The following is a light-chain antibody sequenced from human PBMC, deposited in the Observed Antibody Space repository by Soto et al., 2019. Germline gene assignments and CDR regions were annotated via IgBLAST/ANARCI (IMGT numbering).Light chain of an antibody. Sequence: EFVLTQSPGTLSLSPGERAPLSCRASQSVASSYLGWYQQKLGQAPRLLIYGTSTRATGVPDRFSGGGSGTDFTLTISRLEPEDFAVYYCQQFVNSRWTFGRGTKVDIK. CDR1: QSVASSY. CDR2: GTS. J-gene: IGKJ1*01. CDR3: QQFVNSRWT. V-gene: IGKV3-20*01.